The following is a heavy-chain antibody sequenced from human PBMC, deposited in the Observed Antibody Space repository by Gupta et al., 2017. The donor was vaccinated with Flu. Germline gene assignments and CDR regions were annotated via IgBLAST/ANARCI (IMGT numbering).Heavy chain of an antibody. V-gene: IGHV3-49*03. J-gene: IGHJ4*02. Sequence: WFRQAPGEGLEWVGFIRSRAYGGTTEYDASVKGRFTISRDDSKGIAYLQMNSLETEDTAVYYCARDPYYFEYWGQGTLVTVSS. CDR3: ARDPYYFEY. CDR2: IRSRAYGGTT.